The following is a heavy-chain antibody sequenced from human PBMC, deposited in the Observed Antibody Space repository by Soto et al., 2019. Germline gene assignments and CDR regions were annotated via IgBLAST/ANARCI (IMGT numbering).Heavy chain of an antibody. J-gene: IGHJ5*02. CDR2: MNPDSGDT. D-gene: IGHD3-16*01. Sequence: QVQLVQSGAEVKKPGASVRVSCKASGYTFTGYGINWVRQAIGQGLEWMGWMNPDSGDTGYAQNFQGRVTMTRNTSISTAYMELSSLMSEDTAVYFCARMVGDHRINWFDPWGQGTLVTVSS. CDR3: ARMVGDHRINWFDP. CDR1: GYTFTGYG. V-gene: IGHV1-8*01.